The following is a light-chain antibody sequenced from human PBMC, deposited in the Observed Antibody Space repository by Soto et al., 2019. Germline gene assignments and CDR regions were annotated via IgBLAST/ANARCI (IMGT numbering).Light chain of an antibody. Sequence: EILFTQSPGTLSFFSGEIATLSWSSSQSFSSSYLVWHQQKPGQANRLIIYGASTRATGIKAMFSGSGSGTEFTLTIRSMQSEDFAVYYCKQRSNWHRKFGKGHKV. J-gene: IGKJ1*01. CDR3: KQRSNWHRK. CDR2: GAS. V-gene: IGKV3D-20*02. CDR1: QSFSSSY.